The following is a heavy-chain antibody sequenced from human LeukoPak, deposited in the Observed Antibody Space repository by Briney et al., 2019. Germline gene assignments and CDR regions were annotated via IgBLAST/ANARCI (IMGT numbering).Heavy chain of an antibody. J-gene: IGHJ4*02. D-gene: IGHD2-15*01. Sequence: GALLLSCGGAGFPFSAHGMIGVRQAPGKGLDGLSYSIPDGTITHYADSGKARFTISRDNAENSVYLQMNSLSAEDTAVYYCARVRGNGLPYMCFDYWGQGILVTVSS. CDR3: ARVRGNGLPYMCFDY. CDR2: SIPDGTIT. V-gene: IGHV3-48*04. CDR1: GFPFSAHG.